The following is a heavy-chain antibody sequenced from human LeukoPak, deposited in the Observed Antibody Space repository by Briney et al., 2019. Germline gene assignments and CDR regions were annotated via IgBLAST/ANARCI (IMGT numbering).Heavy chain of an antibody. D-gene: IGHD3-22*01. Sequence: GSLRLSCAASGFTFSSYAMSWVRQAPGKGLEWASAISGGGGSTYYADSVKGRFTISRDNSKNTLYLQMNSLRAEDTAVYYCAKGTGYYDSSGPDPFYFDYWGQGTLVTVSS. CDR1: GFTFSSYA. V-gene: IGHV3-23*01. J-gene: IGHJ4*02. CDR3: AKGTGYYDSSGPDPFYFDY. CDR2: ISGGGGST.